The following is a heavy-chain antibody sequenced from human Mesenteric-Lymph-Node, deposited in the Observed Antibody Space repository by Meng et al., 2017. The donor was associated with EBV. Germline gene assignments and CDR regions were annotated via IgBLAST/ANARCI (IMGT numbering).Heavy chain of an antibody. J-gene: IGHJ4*02. CDR3: ARRSGSYYGYFDY. V-gene: IGHV4-30-4*01. CDR2: IHYSGDT. CDR1: GRSIAGGSY. D-gene: IGHD1-26*01. Sequence: LLEAAPGLVKPSPSVPPPCAALGRSIAGGSYWGWVRQPPGKGLEWIDFIHYSGDTYYNPSLKSRLTISVDTSKDQFSLRLRSVTAADTAVYYCARRSGSYYGYFDYWGQGTLVTVSS.